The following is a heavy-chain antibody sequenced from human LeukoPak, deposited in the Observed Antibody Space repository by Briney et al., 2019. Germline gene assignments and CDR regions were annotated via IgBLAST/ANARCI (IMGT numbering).Heavy chain of an antibody. D-gene: IGHD3-22*01. V-gene: IGHV4-34*01. J-gene: IGHJ4*02. CDR1: GVSFSGYY. CDR3: ARDKYYYDSSGGGYYFDY. CDR2: INHSGST. Sequence: SETLSLTCAVYGVSFSGYYWSWIRQPPGKGLEWIGEINHSGSTNYNPSLKSRVTISVDTSKNQFSLKLSSVTAADTAVYYCARDKYYYDSSGGGYYFDYWGQGTLVTVSS.